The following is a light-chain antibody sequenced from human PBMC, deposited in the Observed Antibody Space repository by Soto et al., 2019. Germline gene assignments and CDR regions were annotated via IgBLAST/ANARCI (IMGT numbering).Light chain of an antibody. Sequence: QSVLTQPPSASGTPGQRVTISCSGGSSNIGRNYVFWYQQLPGTAPKLLIYSTYQRPSAVPDRFSGSKSGTSASLAISGLRSEDEADYYCAAWDDSLSGVVFGGGTKLTVL. CDR2: STY. J-gene: IGLJ2*01. CDR3: AAWDDSLSGVV. CDR1: SSNIGRNY. V-gene: IGLV1-47*02.